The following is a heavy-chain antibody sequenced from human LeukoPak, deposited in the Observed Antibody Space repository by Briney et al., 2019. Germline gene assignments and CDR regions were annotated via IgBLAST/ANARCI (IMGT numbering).Heavy chain of an antibody. J-gene: IGHJ4*02. V-gene: IGHV3-21*01. CDR3: ARVNLDSSGYYHYYFDY. CDR2: ISSSSSYI. Sequence: GGSLRLSCEASGFTFSNAWMTWVRQAPGKGLEWVSSISSSSSYIYYADSVKGRFTISRDNAKNSLYLQMNSLRAEDTAVYYCARVNLDSSGYYHYYFDYWGQGTLVTVSS. CDR1: GFTFSNAW. D-gene: IGHD3-22*01.